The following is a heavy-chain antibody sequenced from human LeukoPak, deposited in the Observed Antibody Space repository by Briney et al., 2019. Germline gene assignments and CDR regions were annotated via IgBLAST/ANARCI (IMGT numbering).Heavy chain of an antibody. CDR2: IYYSGST. Sequence: PSETLSLTCTVSGGSISSYYWSWIRQPPGKGLEWIGYIYYSGSTNYNPSLKSRVTISVDTSKNQFSLKLSSVTAADTAVYYCARDCQMVREASNYYYGMDVWGQGTTVTVSS. CDR1: GGSISSYY. V-gene: IGHV4-59*01. CDR3: ARDCQMVREASNYYYGMDV. D-gene: IGHD3-10*01. J-gene: IGHJ6*02.